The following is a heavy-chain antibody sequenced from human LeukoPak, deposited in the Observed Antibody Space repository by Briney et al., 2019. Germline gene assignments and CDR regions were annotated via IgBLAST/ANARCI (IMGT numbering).Heavy chain of an antibody. V-gene: IGHV3-48*01. CDR2: ISSSSSTI. Sequence: GGSLRLSCAASGFTFSDYAMTWVRQAPGKGLEWVSYISSSSSTIYYADSVKGRFTISRDNAKNSLYLQMNSLRAEDTAVYYCARSIVGAFDYWGQGTLVTVSS. CDR1: GFTFSDYA. D-gene: IGHD1-26*01. J-gene: IGHJ4*02. CDR3: ARSIVGAFDY.